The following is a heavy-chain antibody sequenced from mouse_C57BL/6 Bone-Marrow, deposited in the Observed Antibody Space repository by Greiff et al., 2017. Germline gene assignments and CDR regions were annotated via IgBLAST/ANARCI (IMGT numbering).Heavy chain of an antibody. CDR1: GFTFSSYA. J-gene: IGHJ1*03. Sequence: EVKLVESGGGLVKPGGSLKLSCVASGFTFSSYAMSWVRQTPEKRLEWVATISDGGSYTYYPDNVKGRFTISRDNAKNNLYLQMSHLKSEDTAMYYCARDFTTVVDWYFDVWGTGTTVTVSS. CDR2: ISDGGSYT. V-gene: IGHV5-4*01. CDR3: ARDFTTVVDWYFDV. D-gene: IGHD1-1*01.